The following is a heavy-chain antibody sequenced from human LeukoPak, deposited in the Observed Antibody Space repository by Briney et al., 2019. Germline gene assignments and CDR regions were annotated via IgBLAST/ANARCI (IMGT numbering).Heavy chain of an antibody. CDR3: ARVSRHGSWADFDY. Sequence: GESLKISCKCSGYSFTSYWIGWVRQLPGKGLEWMGIIYSGDSDTRYSPSFQGQVTISADKSISTAYLQWSSLKASDTAMYYCARVSRHGSWADFDYWGQGTLVTVSS. J-gene: IGHJ4*02. CDR2: IYSGDSDT. V-gene: IGHV5-51*01. D-gene: IGHD1-26*01. CDR1: GYSFTSYW.